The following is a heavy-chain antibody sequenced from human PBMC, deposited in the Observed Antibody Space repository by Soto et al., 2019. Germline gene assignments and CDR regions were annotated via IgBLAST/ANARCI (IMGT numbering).Heavy chain of an antibody. D-gene: IGHD3-3*01. CDR3: ARAPVTIFGVGSRLDAFDI. V-gene: IGHV4-31*03. CDR2: IYYSGST. J-gene: IGHJ3*02. CDR1: GGSISSGGYY. Sequence: QVQLQESGPGLVKPSQTLSLTCTVSGGSISSGGYYWSWIRQHPGKGLEWIGYIYYSGSTYYNPSLKSRVTISVDTSKNQSSLKLSSVTAADTAVYYCARAPVTIFGVGSRLDAFDIWGQGTMVTVSS.